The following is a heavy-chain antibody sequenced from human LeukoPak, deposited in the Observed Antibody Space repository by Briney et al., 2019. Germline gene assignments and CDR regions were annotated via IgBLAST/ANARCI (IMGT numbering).Heavy chain of an antibody. CDR1: GGSIDSYY. CDR2: IYYSGST. Sequence: SETLSLTCTVSGGSIDSYYWSWIRQPPGKGLEWIGFIYYSGSTNYNPSLKSRVTISMDKSTNQFSLKLTSVTAADPAVYYCARESFGSGRNNWFDLWGQGTLVTVSS. CDR3: ARESFGSGRNNWFDL. D-gene: IGHD3-10*01. J-gene: IGHJ5*02. V-gene: IGHV4-59*01.